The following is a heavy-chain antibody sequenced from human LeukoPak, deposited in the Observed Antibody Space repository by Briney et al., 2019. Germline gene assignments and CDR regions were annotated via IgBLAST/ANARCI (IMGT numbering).Heavy chain of an antibody. CDR3: ARGGYYDFWSGYYSDY. V-gene: IGHV3-64*01. D-gene: IGHD3-3*01. CDR2: ISSNGGST. CDR1: GFTFSSYA. J-gene: IGHJ4*02. Sequence: GGSLRLSCAASGFTFSSYAMHWVRQAPGKGLEYVSAISSNGGSTYYANSVKGRFTISRDNSKNTLYLQMGSLRAEDMAVYYCARGGYYDFWSGYYSDYWGQGTLVTVPS.